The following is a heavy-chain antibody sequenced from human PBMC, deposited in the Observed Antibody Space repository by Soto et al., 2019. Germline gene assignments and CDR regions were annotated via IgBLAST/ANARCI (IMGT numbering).Heavy chain of an antibody. CDR1: GFTFEDHG. V-gene: IGHV3-20*04. CDR3: ARVPLLADYFGS. J-gene: IGHJ4*02. CDR2: INWNGGSI. Sequence: EVRLVESGGGVGRPGGSLRLSCAASGFTFEDHGMSWVRQAPGKGLEWVAGINWNGGSIVYAASVKGRFTISRDNAKNSLFLEVNSLRVEDTALYCCARVPLLADYFGSWGQGTLVTVSS.